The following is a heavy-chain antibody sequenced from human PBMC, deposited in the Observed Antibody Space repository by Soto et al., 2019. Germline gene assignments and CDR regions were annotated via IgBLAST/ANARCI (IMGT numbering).Heavy chain of an antibody. J-gene: IGHJ5*02. Sequence: PSETLSLTCTVSGGSISSYYWSWIRQPPGKGLEWIGYIYYSGSTNYNPSLKSRVTISVDTSKNQFSLKLSSVTAADTAVYYCARLHDFWSGYLHWFDPWGQGTLVTVSS. V-gene: IGHV4-59*08. CDR2: IYYSGST. D-gene: IGHD3-3*01. CDR1: GGSISSYY. CDR3: ARLHDFWSGYLHWFDP.